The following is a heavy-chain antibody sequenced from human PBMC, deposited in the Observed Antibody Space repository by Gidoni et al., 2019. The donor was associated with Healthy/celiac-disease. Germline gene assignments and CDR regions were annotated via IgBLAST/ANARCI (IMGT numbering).Heavy chain of an antibody. J-gene: IGHJ6*02. CDR1: GYTFTGHY. CDR3: ASHLPYDFWSGVRGDYYYGMDV. D-gene: IGHD3-3*01. V-gene: IGHV1-2*02. CDR2: INPNSGGT. Sequence: QVQLVQSGAEVKKPGASVKVSCKASGYTFTGHYMPRVRQAPGQGLEWMGWINPNSGGTNYAQKFQGRVTMTRDTSISTAYMELSRLRSDDTAVYDGASHLPYDFWSGVRGDYYYGMDVWGQGTTVTVSS.